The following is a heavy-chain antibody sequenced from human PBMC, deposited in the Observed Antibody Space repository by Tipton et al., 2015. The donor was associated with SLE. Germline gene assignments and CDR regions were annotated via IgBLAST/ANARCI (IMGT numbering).Heavy chain of an antibody. CDR1: GYTFTTYG. V-gene: IGHV1-18*01. CDR3: ARRTPETRGYYFYMDV. J-gene: IGHJ6*03. Sequence: QSGAEVKKPGASVKVSCKASGYTFTTYGISWVRQAPGQGLEWMGWISTYNGNTNYAQKLQGTVTMTSATSTSTAYMELRSLRSDDTAVYYCARRTPETRGYYFYMDVWGKGTTVTVSS. CDR2: ISTYNGNT. D-gene: IGHD1-14*01.